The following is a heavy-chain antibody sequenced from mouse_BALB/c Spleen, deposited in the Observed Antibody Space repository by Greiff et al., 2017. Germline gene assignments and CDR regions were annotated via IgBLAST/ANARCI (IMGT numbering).Heavy chain of an antibody. D-gene: IGHD4-1*01. CDR2: ISSGSSTI. Sequence: EVKLVESGGGLVQPGGSRKLSCAASGFTFSSFGMHWVRQAPEKGLEWVAYISSGSSTIYYADTVKGRFTISRDNPKNTLFLQMTSLRSEDTAMYYCARWGGTGHYFDYWGQGTTLTVSS. J-gene: IGHJ2*01. CDR1: GFTFSSFG. V-gene: IGHV5-17*02. CDR3: ARWGGTGHYFDY.